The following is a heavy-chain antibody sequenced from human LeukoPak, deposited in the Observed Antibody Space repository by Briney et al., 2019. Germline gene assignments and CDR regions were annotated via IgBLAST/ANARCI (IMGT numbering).Heavy chain of an antibody. D-gene: IGHD3-22*01. Sequence: GGSLRLSCAASGFSFSNFAMSWVRQAPGKGLEWVSAISISGTKTYYADSVKGRFTVSRDNSQNTLYLEMNNLRAEDTAIYYCATYQWLRDYWGQGTLVIVSS. CDR3: ATYQWLRDY. CDR2: ISISGTKT. J-gene: IGHJ4*02. V-gene: IGHV3-23*01. CDR1: GFSFSNFA.